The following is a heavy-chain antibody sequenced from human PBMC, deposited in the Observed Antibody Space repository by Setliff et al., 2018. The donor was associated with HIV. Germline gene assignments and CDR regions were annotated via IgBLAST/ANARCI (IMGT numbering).Heavy chain of an antibody. J-gene: IGHJ4*02. Sequence: ASVKVSCKASGYTFTNYDINWVRQATGQGLEWMGWMNPNSGNTGYAQKFQGRVTMTRNTSISTAYMGLSSLRSEDTAVYYCARFRKFQLVGALDYWGQGTLVTVSS. CDR2: MNPNSGNT. D-gene: IGHD1-26*01. CDR3: ARFRKFQLVGALDY. CDR1: GYTFTNYD. V-gene: IGHV1-8*01.